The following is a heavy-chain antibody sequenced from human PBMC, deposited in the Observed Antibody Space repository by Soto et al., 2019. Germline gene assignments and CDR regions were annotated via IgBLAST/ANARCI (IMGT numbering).Heavy chain of an antibody. D-gene: IGHD1-1*01. Sequence: QVQLQESGPGMVKPSGTLSLTCPVSGGSISSRYWWSWVRQSPKKGLEWIGEIHHSGSTNDNPSLKSRGTISSDKAKNQCSRGVTSVTAADTAVYYCAREGKANNSPYTGRFDSGGQGTLVTVSS. CDR3: AREGKANNSPYTGRFDS. CDR1: GGSISSRYW. CDR2: IHHSGST. V-gene: IGHV4-4*02. J-gene: IGHJ4*02.